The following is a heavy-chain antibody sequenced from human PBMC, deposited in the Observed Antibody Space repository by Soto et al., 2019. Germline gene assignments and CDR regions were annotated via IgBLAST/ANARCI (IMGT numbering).Heavy chain of an antibody. CDR2: IIPIFGTA. CDR3: ARGVHYDSSGYYYFY. V-gene: IGHV1-69*13. Sequence: GASLKVSCKASGGTFSSYAISWVRQAPGQGLEWMGGIIPIFGTANYAQKFQGRVTITADESTSTAYMELRSLRSEDTAVYYCARGVHYDSSGYYYFYWGQGTLVTVSS. J-gene: IGHJ4*02. CDR1: GGTFSSYA. D-gene: IGHD3-22*01.